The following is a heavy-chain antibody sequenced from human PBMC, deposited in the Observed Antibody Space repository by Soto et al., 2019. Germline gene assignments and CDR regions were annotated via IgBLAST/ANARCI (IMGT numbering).Heavy chain of an antibody. CDR3: ARPRSPDTVFQH. J-gene: IGHJ1*01. CDR1: GFTFSSYA. CDR2: ISYDGSNK. V-gene: IGHV3-30-3*01. D-gene: IGHD2-15*01. Sequence: QVQLVESGGGVVQPGRSLRLSCAASGFTFSSYAMHWVRQAPGKGLEWVAVISYDGSNKYYADTVKGRFTISRDNSKNTLYLQMNSLSAEDTAVYYCARPRSPDTVFQHWGQGTLVTVSS.